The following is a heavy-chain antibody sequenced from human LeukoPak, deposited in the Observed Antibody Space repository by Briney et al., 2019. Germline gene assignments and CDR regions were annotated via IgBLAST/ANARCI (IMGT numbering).Heavy chain of an antibody. D-gene: IGHD1-26*01. CDR3: ARSKRGLVGATTGDFDY. CDR1: GFTFSSYS. V-gene: IGHV3-21*01. CDR2: IGSSSSYI. J-gene: IGHJ4*02. Sequence: GGSLRLSCAASGFTFSSYSMNWVRQAQGKGLEWVSSIGSSSSYIYYADSVKGRFTISRDNAKNSLYLQMNSLRAEDTAVYYCARSKRGLVGATTGDFDYWGQGTLVTVSS.